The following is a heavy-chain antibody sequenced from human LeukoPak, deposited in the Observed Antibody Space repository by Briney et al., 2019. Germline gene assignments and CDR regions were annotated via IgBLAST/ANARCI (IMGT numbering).Heavy chain of an antibody. CDR3: AKSAMVRDYYYYYYMDV. D-gene: IGHD3-10*01. V-gene: IGHV3-30*02. CDR2: IRYDGSNK. J-gene: IGHJ6*03. CDR1: GFTFSTYG. Sequence: PGGSLRLSCAASGFTFSTYGMHWVRQAPGKGLEWVAFIRYDGSNKYYADSVKGRFTISRDNSKNTLYLQMNSLRAEDTAVYYCAKSAMVRDYYYYYYMDVWGKGTTVTISS.